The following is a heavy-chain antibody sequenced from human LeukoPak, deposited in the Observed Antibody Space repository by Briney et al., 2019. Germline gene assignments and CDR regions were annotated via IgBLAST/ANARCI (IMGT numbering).Heavy chain of an antibody. J-gene: IGHJ4*02. CDR2: ISASGDST. CDR1: GFSFSNYG. V-gene: IGHV3-23*01. Sequence: PGGSLRLSCAASGFSFSNYGMAWVRPVPGKGLEWVTAISASGDSTYYTDSVRGRFSISRDNSKNTLYLQMSSLRAEDTAVYYFAKEAGAAGATWNIDSWGQGTLVTVSS. CDR3: AKEAGAAGATWNIDS. D-gene: IGHD1/OR15-1a*01.